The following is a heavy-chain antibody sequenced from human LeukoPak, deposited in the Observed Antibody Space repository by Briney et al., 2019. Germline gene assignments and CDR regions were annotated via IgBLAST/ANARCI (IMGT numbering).Heavy chain of an antibody. D-gene: IGHD5-24*01. J-gene: IGHJ4*02. CDR1: GYTFTNYY. CDR3: ARNLLVLNGYNPTPLDY. V-gene: IGHV1-69*13. Sequence: GASVKVSCKASGYTFTNYYMQWVRQAPGQGLEWMGGIIPIFGTANYAQKFQGRVTITADESTSTAYMELSSLRSEDTAVYYCARNLLVLNGYNPTPLDYWGQGTLVTVSS. CDR2: IIPIFGTA.